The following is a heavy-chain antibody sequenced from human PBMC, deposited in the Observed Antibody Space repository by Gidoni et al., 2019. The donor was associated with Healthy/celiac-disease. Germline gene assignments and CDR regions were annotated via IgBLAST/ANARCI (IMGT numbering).Heavy chain of an antibody. CDR1: GFPFGTAW. CDR3: TTGAEDYGDYDAFDI. CDR2: IKSKADGGTT. J-gene: IGHJ3*02. Sequence: VQLLESGVGFVKPGGSLRLSCAASGFPFGTAWMSWVRQAPGKGLEWVGRIKSKADGGTTDYAAPVKGRFTISRDDSKNTLYLQMNSLKTEDTAVYYCTTGAEDYGDYDAFDIWGQGTMVTVSS. D-gene: IGHD4-17*01. V-gene: IGHV3-15*01.